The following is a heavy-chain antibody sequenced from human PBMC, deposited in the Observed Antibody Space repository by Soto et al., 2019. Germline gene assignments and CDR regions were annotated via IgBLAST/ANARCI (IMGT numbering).Heavy chain of an antibody. CDR1: GGTFSSYT. CDR2: IIPILGIA. CDR3: ARVVGALGHWFDP. J-gene: IGHJ5*02. V-gene: IGHV1-69*02. Sequence: SVKVSCKASGGTFSSYTISWVRQAPGQGLEWMGRIIPILGIANYAQKFQGRVTITADKSTSTAYMELSSLRSEDTAVYYCARVVGALGHWFDPWGRGTLVTVSS. D-gene: IGHD2-15*01.